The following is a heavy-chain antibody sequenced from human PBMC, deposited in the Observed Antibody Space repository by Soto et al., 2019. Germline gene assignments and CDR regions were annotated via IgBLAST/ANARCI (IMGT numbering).Heavy chain of an antibody. V-gene: IGHV2-5*02. Sequence: QITLNESGPTVVRPTETLTLTCRFSGFSLTTSGVGVGWVRQSPGKAPEWLALIYWDDDKRYSESLKSRLTITKDTSQHQVVLTVANLDPTDTATYYCAHRVLRTVFGLVTTTAIYFDFWGQGTPVAVSS. CDR2: IYWDDDK. CDR1: GFSLTTSGVG. D-gene: IGHD3-3*01. J-gene: IGHJ4*02. CDR3: AHRVLRTVFGLVTTTAIYFDF.